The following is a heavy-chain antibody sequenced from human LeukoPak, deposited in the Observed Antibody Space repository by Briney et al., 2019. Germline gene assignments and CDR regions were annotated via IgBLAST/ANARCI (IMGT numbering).Heavy chain of an antibody. Sequence: GGSLRLSCAASGFTFNSYAMSWVRQAPGKGPEGVSAISGSGDGTYYADSVKGRFTISRDNSKNTLYLQMNSLRAEDTAVYYCAKFDQPGSIVVVTSTWGQGTLVTVSS. D-gene: IGHD3-22*01. CDR3: AKFDQPGSIVVVTST. J-gene: IGHJ5*02. V-gene: IGHV3-23*01. CDR1: GFTFNSYA. CDR2: ISGSGDGT.